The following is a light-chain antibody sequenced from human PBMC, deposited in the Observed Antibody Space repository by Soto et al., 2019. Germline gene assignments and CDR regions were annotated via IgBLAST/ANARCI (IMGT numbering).Light chain of an antibody. V-gene: IGKV3-20*01. CDR1: QSVSNNY. J-gene: IGKJ1*01. Sequence: EIVLTQSPGTMSLSPGERATLSCRASQSVSNNYLAWYQQKRGQAPRLLISGASRRATGIPDRFSGSGSGTDFTLSITRLEPEDFAVYYCQQYGTSPQTFVQGTKVVIK. CDR3: QQYGTSPQT. CDR2: GAS.